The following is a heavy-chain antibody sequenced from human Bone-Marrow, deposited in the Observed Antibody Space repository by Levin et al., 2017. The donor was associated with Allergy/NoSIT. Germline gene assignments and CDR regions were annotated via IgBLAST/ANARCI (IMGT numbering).Heavy chain of an antibody. V-gene: IGHV3-23*01. J-gene: IGHJ4*02. D-gene: IGHD5-12*01. Sequence: GESLKISCAASGFTFSSYAMSWVRQAPGKGLEWVSVISGSGGSTYYADSAKGRFTISRDNSKNTLYLQMNSLRAEDTAIYYCAKGRDPARGGYDFSGFDYWGQGTRVTVSS. CDR3: AKGRDPARGGYDFSGFDY. CDR2: ISGSGGST. CDR1: GFTFSSYA.